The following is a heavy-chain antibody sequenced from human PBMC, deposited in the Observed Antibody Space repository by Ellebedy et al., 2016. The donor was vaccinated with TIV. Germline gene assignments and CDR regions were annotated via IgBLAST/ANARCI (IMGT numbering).Heavy chain of an antibody. V-gene: IGHV1-8*01. CDR3: ARGLQWFDP. CDR2: MHPNSDNR. J-gene: IGHJ5*02. Sequence: AASVKVSCKASGYTFTSYDINWVRQAPGQGLEWMGWMHPNSDNRGYGQKFQGRVTMTTNTSISTAYMELGGLRSEDTAVYYCARGLQWFDPWGQGTLVTVSS. CDR1: GYTFTSYD.